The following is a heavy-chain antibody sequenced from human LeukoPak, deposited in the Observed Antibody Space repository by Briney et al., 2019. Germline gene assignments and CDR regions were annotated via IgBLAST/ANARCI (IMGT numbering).Heavy chain of an antibody. CDR2: IRYDGSNK. V-gene: IGHV3-30*02. D-gene: IGHD1-26*01. CDR3: AKEHSGSMYYFDY. J-gene: IGHJ4*02. Sequence: PGGSLRLSCAASGFTFSSYGMHWVRQAPGKGLEWVAFIRYDGSNKQYADSVKGRFTISRDNSKNTLYLQMNSLRAEDTALYYCAKEHSGSMYYFDYWGQGTLVTVSS. CDR1: GFTFSSYG.